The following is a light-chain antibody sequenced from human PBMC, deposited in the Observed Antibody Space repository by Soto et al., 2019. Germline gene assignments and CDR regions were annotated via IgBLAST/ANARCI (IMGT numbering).Light chain of an antibody. CDR3: QQYNSYSQT. CDR1: QSIISY. Sequence: DIQMTKSPSSLSASVGDRVTIICRASQSIISYLNFYQQTPGKAPMILIYDASSLESGVTSTFSGSGSGTEFTLTISSLQPDDFATYYCQQYNSYSQTFGQGTKV. V-gene: IGKV1-5*02. CDR2: DAS. J-gene: IGKJ1*01.